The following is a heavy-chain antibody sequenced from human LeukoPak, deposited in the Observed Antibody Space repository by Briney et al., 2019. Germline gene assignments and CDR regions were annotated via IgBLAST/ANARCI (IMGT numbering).Heavy chain of an antibody. D-gene: IGHD3-10*01. CDR3: AAEVPVDSGSGRIRFAP. J-gene: IGHJ5*02. V-gene: IGHV1-58*02. CDR1: GLIFSRSS. Sequence: TSVKVSRKASGLIFSRSSIQWVRQARGQRPEWMGWIVVGSGNTRYAQTFQDRVTITSDWSTDTAYMELNSLRSDDTAVYYCAAEVPVDSGSGRIRFAPWGQETPVTVSS. CDR2: IVVGSGNT.